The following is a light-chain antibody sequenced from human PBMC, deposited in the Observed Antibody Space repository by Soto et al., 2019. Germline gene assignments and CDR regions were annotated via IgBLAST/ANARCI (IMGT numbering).Light chain of an antibody. CDR2: GAS. CDR1: QSVSSNY. V-gene: IGKV3-20*01. Sequence: EIGLMKSPGTVSLSPGERATLSCGASQSVSSNYLAWYQQKPGQAPRLLIYGASSRATGIPDRFSGSGSGTDFTLTISRLEPEDFAVYYCQQYDSSPWTFGQGTKVEIK. J-gene: IGKJ1*01. CDR3: QQYDSSPWT.